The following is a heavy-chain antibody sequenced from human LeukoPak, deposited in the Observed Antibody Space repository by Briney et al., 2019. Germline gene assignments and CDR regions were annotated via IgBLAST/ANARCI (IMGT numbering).Heavy chain of an antibody. CDR2: ITFEGSNK. Sequence: GGSLRLSCAASGFTFSNYAMHWVRQAPGKGLEWVAAITFEGSNKYYADSVKGRFTISRDNSKNTLYLQMNGLRPEDTAVYFCARAVVEGSGSYWGQGTRVTVSS. CDR1: GFTFSNYA. D-gene: IGHD3-22*01. CDR3: ARAVVEGSGSY. V-gene: IGHV3-30-3*01. J-gene: IGHJ1*01.